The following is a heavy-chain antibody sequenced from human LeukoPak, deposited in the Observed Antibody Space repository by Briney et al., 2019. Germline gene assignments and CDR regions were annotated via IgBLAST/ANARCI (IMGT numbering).Heavy chain of an antibody. CDR2: IRGSGHDI. V-gene: IGHV3-21*05. CDR3: TRDPRHFDS. Sequence: PGGSLRLSCAASGFTFSSYGMSWVRQAPGKGVEWVAYIRGSGHDINYSDSVKGRFTISRDNAKNSLYLQMSSLRVEDTAVYYCTRDPRHFDSCGQGTLVTVSS. CDR1: GFTFSSYG. J-gene: IGHJ5*01. D-gene: IGHD6-6*01.